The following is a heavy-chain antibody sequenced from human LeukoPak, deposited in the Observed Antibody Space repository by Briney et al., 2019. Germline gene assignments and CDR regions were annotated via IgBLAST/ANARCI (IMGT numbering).Heavy chain of an antibody. CDR3: ARGGNYASFDY. CDR1: GFTFRNEE. CDR2: ISNTGSPI. Sequence: GGSLRLSCVVSGFTFRNEEMNWVRQAPGKGLEWVAYISNTGSPIHYRDSVKGRFTISRDNSQSSLYLQMNSLRPDDTAIYYCARGGNYASFDYGSQGALVAVHS. J-gene: IGHJ4*02. D-gene: IGHD1-26*01. V-gene: IGHV3-48*03.